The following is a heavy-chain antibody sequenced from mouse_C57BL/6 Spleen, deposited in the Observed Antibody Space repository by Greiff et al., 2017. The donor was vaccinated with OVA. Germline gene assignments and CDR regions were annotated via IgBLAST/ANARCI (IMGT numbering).Heavy chain of an antibody. CDR1: GYTFTDYY. Sequence: VQLQQSGAELVRPGASVKLSCKASGYTFTDYYINWVKQRPGQGLEWIARIYPGSGNTYYNEKFKGKATLTAEKSSSTAYMQLSSLTSEDSAVYFCARDDGYYVGFFDYWGQGTTLTVSP. CDR3: ARDDGYYVGFFDY. V-gene: IGHV1-76*01. CDR2: IYPGSGNT. D-gene: IGHD2-3*01. J-gene: IGHJ2*01.